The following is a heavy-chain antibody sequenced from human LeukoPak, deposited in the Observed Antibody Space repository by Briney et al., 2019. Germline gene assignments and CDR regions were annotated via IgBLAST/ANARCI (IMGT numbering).Heavy chain of an antibody. D-gene: IGHD4-17*01. CDR3: ARVSGDYVI. CDR2: INPSGGST. CDR1: GYTFTSYD. V-gene: IGHV1-46*01. J-gene: IGHJ3*02. Sequence: ASVKVSCKASGYTFTSYDINWVRQATGQGLEWMGIINPSGGSTSYAQKFQGRVTMTRDMSTSTVYMELSSLRSEDTAVYYCARVSGDYVIWGQGTMVTVSS.